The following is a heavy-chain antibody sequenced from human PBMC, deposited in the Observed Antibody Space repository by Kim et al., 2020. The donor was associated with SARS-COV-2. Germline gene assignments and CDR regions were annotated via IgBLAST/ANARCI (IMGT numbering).Heavy chain of an antibody. J-gene: IGHJ4*02. D-gene: IGHD2-2*01. CDR3: ARVRCLCSRDRFQAAFFDS. CDR1: GFSLSTSGMF. CDR2: IDWDDDK. V-gene: IGHV2-70*11. Sequence: SGPTLVKPTQTLTLTCTFSGFSLSTSGMFVSWIRQPPGKALEWLARIDWDDDKYYSTSLKTRLTISKDTSKNQVVLTVTNTDPADTATDYCARVRCLCSRDRFQAAFFDSWCKGTLVTVSA.